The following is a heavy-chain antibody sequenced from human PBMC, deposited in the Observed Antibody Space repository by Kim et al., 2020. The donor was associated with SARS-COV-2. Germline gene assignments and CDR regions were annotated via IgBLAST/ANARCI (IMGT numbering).Heavy chain of an antibody. D-gene: IGHD6-13*01. CDR3: ARGRDSSSWYEGVAFDH. Sequence: SETLSLTCTVSGASLTSDDSYWIWLRQHTGKGLEWIGYIHYSGRTYLNPSLRRRFSISIDTSQNQFSLKLSSMTAADTAVYYCARGRDSSSWYEGVAFDHWGQGSRVTVAS. V-gene: IGHV4-31*03. J-gene: IGHJ4*02. CDR1: GASLTSDDSY. CDR2: IHYSGRT.